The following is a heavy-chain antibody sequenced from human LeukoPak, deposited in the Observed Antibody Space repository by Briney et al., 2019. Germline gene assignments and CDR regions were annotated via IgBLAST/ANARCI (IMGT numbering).Heavy chain of an antibody. CDR3: ARGESSGWFVY. J-gene: IGHJ4*02. CDR2: ISYDGSNK. Sequence: GGSLRLSCAASGFTFSRYGMHWVRLAPGKGLEWVAVISYDGSNKYYADSVKGRFTISRDNSKNTLYLQMNSLRAEDTAVYYCARGESSGWFVYWGQETLVAVSS. V-gene: IGHV3-30*03. D-gene: IGHD6-19*01. CDR1: GFTFSRYG.